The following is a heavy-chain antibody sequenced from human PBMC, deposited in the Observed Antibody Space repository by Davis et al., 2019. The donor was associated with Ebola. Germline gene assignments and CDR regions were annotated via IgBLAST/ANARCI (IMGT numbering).Heavy chain of an antibody. J-gene: IGHJ4*02. CDR3: TRDTRSSGWYGDFDS. Sequence: PGGSLRLSCAASGFTFSSYAMSWVRQAPGKGLEWVSAISSSGTTMYYADSVKGRFTISRDHAKSSLYLQMNSLRDEDTAVYYCTRDTRSSGWYGDFDSWGQGTLVTVSS. CDR1: GFTFSSYA. CDR2: ISSSGTTM. V-gene: IGHV3-21*04. D-gene: IGHD6-19*01.